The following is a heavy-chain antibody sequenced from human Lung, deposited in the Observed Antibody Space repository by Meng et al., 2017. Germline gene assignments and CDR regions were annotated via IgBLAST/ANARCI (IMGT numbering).Heavy chain of an antibody. CDR3: VRGGQDQAYYDFWSGPFDP. CDR1: GGSISSRNW. V-gene: IGHV4-4*02. Sequence: QFQLQEPGPGLVRPSGPLSLPCAVFGGSISSRNWWSWVRQSPGKGLEWIGEIYHSGRTNYNPSLESRVTISLDKSQNHFSLKVKSVTAADTAVYYCVRGGQDQAYYDFWSGPFDPWGQGTLVTVSS. J-gene: IGHJ5*02. D-gene: IGHD3-3*01. CDR2: IYHSGRT.